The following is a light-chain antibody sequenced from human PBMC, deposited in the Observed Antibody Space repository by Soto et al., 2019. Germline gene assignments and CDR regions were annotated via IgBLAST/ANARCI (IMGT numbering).Light chain of an antibody. CDR1: QSVSSSY. Sequence: EFVLTQSPGTLSLSPGERATLSCRASQSVSSSYLAWYQQKPGQAPRQLIYGASSRATGIPDRFSGSGSGTDFTLTITRLEPEDFAVYYCQHYRTSFGGGTRVEIK. CDR3: QHYRTS. V-gene: IGKV3-20*01. J-gene: IGKJ4*01. CDR2: GAS.